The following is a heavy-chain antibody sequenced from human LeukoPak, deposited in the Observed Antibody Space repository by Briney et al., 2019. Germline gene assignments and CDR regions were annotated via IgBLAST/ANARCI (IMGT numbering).Heavy chain of an antibody. CDR2: ISYDGSNK. CDR3: AKNQGWIQLWLPDY. D-gene: IGHD5-18*01. Sequence: GGSLRLSCAASGFTFSSYGMLCVRQAPGKGLEWVAVISYDGSNKYYADSVKGRFTISRDNSKNTLYLQMNSLRAEDTAVYYCAKNQGWIQLWLPDYWGQGTLVTVSS. CDR1: GFTFSSYG. V-gene: IGHV3-30*18. J-gene: IGHJ4*02.